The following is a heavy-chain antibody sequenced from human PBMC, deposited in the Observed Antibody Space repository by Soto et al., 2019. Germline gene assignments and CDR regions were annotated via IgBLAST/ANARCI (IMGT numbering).Heavy chain of an antibody. CDR2: IYHTGHT. V-gene: IGHV4-38-2*02. J-gene: IGHJ4*02. CDR3: ARVMGGFSLPGSLDFDF. Sequence: PSETLSLTCTVPNFSISSGYYWGWIRQSPGKGLEWIATIYHTGHTYYNPSLKTRVTISVDTSENQFSLKLRSVTAADTAFYYCARVMGGFSLPGSLDFDFWGQGTLVTVSS. CDR1: NFSISSGYY. D-gene: IGHD3-16*01.